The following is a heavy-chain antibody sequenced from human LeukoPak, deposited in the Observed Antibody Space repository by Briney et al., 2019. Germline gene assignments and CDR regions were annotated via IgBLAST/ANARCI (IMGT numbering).Heavy chain of an antibody. Sequence: PGGSLRLSCAASGFTFSSYAMSWVRQAPGKGLEWVSAICGSGGSTYYADSVKGRFTISRDNSKNTLYLQMNSLRAEDTAVYYCAKGVVSQLLLYQNYFDYWGQGTLVTVSS. CDR2: ICGSGGST. V-gene: IGHV3-23*01. J-gene: IGHJ4*02. CDR3: AKGVVSQLLLYQNYFDY. D-gene: IGHD2-2*02. CDR1: GFTFSSYA.